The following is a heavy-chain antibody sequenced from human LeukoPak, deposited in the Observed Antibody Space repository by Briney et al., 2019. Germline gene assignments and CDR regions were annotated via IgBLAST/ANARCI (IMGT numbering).Heavy chain of an antibody. V-gene: IGHV3-23*01. D-gene: IGHD2-8*02. Sequence: GGSLRLSCAASGSTFSSYAMSWVRQAPGKGLEWVSAISADAVDTFYAPSVKGRFTISRDNSKNTLYLQINSLRAEDTAIYYCAKDVWWSVSWGQGTLVTVSS. CDR2: ISADAVDT. CDR1: GSTFSSYA. J-gene: IGHJ5*02. CDR3: AKDVWWSVS.